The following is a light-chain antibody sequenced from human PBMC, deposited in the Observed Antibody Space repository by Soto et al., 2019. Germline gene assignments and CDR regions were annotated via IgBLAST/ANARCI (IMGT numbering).Light chain of an antibody. CDR2: GAS. Sequence: EIVMTQSPATLSLSPRERVTLSCRASQSVSSNLAWYQQKPGQSPRLLIYGASTRATGIPARFSGSGSGTEFTLTISSLQSEDFAVYYCQQYIKLWTFGQGTKVDI. J-gene: IGKJ1*01. CDR3: QQYIKLWT. CDR1: QSVSSN. V-gene: IGKV3-15*01.